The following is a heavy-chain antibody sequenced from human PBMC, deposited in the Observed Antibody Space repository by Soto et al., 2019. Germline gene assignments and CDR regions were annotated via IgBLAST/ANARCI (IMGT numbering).Heavy chain of an antibody. CDR2: ISSSGNTI. D-gene: IGHD2-8*01. CDR3: ARDRAGVRATDYFDY. V-gene: IGHV3-48*03. CDR1: GFTFSSYE. J-gene: IGHJ4*02. Sequence: LRLSCGASGFTFSSYEMNWVRQAPGKGLEWVSYISSSGNTIYYADSVKGRFTISRDNAKNSLYLQMNSLRAEDTAVYYCARDRAGVRATDYFDYWGQGTLVTVSS.